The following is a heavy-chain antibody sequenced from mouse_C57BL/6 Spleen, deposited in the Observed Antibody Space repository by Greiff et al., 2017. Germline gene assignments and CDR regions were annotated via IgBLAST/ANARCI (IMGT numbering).Heavy chain of an antibody. CDR2: INPNNGGT. CDR1: GYTFTDYN. V-gene: IGHV1-18*01. CDR3: AREAYYGNYSPFAY. J-gene: IGHJ3*01. Sequence: VQLKQSGPELVKPGASVKIPCKASGYTFTDYNMDWVKQSHGKSLEWIGDINPNNGGTIYNQKFKGKATLTVDKSSSTAYMELRSLTSEDTAVYYCAREAYYGNYSPFAYWGQGTLVTVSA. D-gene: IGHD2-1*01.